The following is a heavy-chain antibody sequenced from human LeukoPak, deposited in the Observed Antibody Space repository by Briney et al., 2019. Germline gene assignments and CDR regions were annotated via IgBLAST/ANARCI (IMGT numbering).Heavy chain of an antibody. Sequence: SETLSLTCAVYGGSFSGYYWSWIRQPPGKGLEWIGEINYSGSTNYNPSLKSRVTISVDTSKNQFSLKLSSVTAADTAVYYCARSITIFDYWGQGTLVTVSS. CDR3: ARSITIFDY. D-gene: IGHD3-3*01. CDR2: INYSGST. V-gene: IGHV4-34*01. CDR1: GGSFSGYY. J-gene: IGHJ4*02.